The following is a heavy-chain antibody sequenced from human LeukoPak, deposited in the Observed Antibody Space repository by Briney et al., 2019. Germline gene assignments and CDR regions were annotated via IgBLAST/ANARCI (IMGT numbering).Heavy chain of an antibody. CDR1: GYSISSGYY. CDR3: ARESLGYYFDY. D-gene: IGHD3-16*01. Sequence: SETLSLTCTVSGYSISSGYYWGWIRQPPGKGLEWIGSIYHSGSTYYNPSLKSRVTISVDTSKNHFSLKLSSVTAADTAVYYCARESLGYYFDYWRQGTLVTVSS. V-gene: IGHV4-38-2*02. J-gene: IGHJ4*02. CDR2: IYHSGST.